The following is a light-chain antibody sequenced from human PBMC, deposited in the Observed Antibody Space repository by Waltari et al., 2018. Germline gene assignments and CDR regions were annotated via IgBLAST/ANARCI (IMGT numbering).Light chain of an antibody. Sequence: EIQMTQSPSSLSASIGARVTITCRASRYVTHFLAWYQQRPGKVPRLPIHSASTLQSGVPSRFSGSGSGTEFTLTIDSLQPEDLATYYCQNYDTAPFTFGPGTKVDLK. CDR3: QNYDTAPFT. CDR1: RYVTHF. J-gene: IGKJ3*01. V-gene: IGKV1-27*01. CDR2: SAS.